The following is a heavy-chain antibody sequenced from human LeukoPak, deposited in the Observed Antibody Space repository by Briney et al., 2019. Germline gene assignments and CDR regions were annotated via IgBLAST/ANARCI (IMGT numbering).Heavy chain of an antibody. D-gene: IGHD6-25*01. J-gene: IGHJ4*02. Sequence: SGPTLAKPTQTLTLTCTFSGFSLSTSGVGVGWIRQPPGKALEWLALIYWDDDKRYSPSLKSRLTITTDTSKNQVVLTMTNMDPVDTATYYCAHRGRLPGTFDYWGQGTLVTVSS. CDR2: IYWDDDK. CDR3: AHRGRLPGTFDY. V-gene: IGHV2-5*02. CDR1: GFSLSTSGVG.